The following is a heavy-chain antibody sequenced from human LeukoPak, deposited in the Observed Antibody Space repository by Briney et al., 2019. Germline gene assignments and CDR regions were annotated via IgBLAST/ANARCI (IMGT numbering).Heavy chain of an antibody. CDR3: VREARESGGFDY. V-gene: IGHV4-39*02. CDR1: GGSISSSSYY. Sequence: SETLSLTCTVSGGSISSSSYYWGWIRQPPGKGLEWIGSIYYSGSTYYNPSLKSRVTISVDTSKNQFSLKLSSVTAADTAVYYCVREARESGGFDYWGQGTLVTVSS. J-gene: IGHJ4*02. D-gene: IGHD5-24*01. CDR2: IYYSGST.